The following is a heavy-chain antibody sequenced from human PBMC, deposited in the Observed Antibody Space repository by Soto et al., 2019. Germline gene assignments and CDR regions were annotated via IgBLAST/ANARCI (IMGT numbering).Heavy chain of an antibody. D-gene: IGHD2-2*01. CDR3: ARDDIVVVPAAKHPRYYYYGMDV. CDR1: GGTFSSYA. V-gene: IGHV1-69*13. Sequence: ASVKVSCKASGGTFSSYAISWVRQAPGQGLEWMGGIIPIFGTANYAQKFQGRVTITADESTSTAYMELSSLRSEDTAVYYCARDDIVVVPAAKHPRYYYYGMDVWGQGTTVTVSS. CDR2: IIPIFGTA. J-gene: IGHJ6*02.